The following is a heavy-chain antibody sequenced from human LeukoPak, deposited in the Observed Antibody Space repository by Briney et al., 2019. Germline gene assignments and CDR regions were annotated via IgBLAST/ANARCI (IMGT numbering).Heavy chain of an antibody. CDR1: GYTFTGYY. D-gene: IGHD6-13*01. CDR3: ARESSSSTWTFHY. Sequence: ASVKVSCKASGYTFTGYYMHWVRQAPGQGLEWMGWINPNTGDTNYAQKFQGRVTMTRDTSISTAYMELRRLTSDDTAVYYCARESSSSTWTFHYWGQGTLVTVSS. V-gene: IGHV1-2*02. CDR2: INPNTGDT. J-gene: IGHJ4*02.